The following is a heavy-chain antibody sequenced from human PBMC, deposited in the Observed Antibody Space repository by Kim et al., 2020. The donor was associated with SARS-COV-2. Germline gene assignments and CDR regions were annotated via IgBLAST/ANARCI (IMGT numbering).Heavy chain of an antibody. Sequence: SETLSLTCTVSGGSISSSSYYWGWIRQPPGKGLEWIGSIYYSGSTYYNPSLKSRVTISVDTSKNQFSLKLSSVTAADTAVYYCARHRRHYDSSGYLNWFDPWGQGTLVTVSS. V-gene: IGHV4-39*01. CDR3: ARHRRHYDSSGYLNWFDP. CDR2: IYYSGST. CDR1: GGSISSSSYY. D-gene: IGHD3-22*01. J-gene: IGHJ5*02.